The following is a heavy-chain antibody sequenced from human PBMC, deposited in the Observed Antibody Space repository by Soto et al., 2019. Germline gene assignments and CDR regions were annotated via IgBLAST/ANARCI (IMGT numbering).Heavy chain of an antibody. D-gene: IGHD5-12*01. V-gene: IGHV3-23*01. J-gene: IGHJ4*02. Sequence: EVQLLDSGGGLVQPGGSLRLSCAASGFTFSNYAMNWVRQAPGKGLDWVSAISGSGGSTYYADSVKGRFTISRDNSKNTLYLQMSSLRAEDTAVYYCAKGSLGSGYDLDYCGQGTLVTVSS. CDR1: GFTFSNYA. CDR3: AKGSLGSGYDLDY. CDR2: ISGSGGST.